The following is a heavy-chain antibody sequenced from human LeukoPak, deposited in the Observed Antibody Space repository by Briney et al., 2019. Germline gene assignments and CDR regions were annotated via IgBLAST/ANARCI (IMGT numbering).Heavy chain of an antibody. CDR3: ARGKSGSYGTKGY. CDR2: ISSSSSYI. CDR1: GFTFSSYS. V-gene: IGHV3-21*01. D-gene: IGHD1-26*01. Sequence: PGGSLRLSCAASGFTFSSYSMNWVRQAPGKGLEWVSSISSSSSYIYYADSVKGRFTISRDNAKNSLYLQMNRLRVEDTAVYYCARGKSGSYGTKGYWGQGTLVTVSS. J-gene: IGHJ4*02.